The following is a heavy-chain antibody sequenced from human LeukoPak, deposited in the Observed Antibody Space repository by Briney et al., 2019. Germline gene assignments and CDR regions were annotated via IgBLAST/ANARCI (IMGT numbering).Heavy chain of an antibody. CDR1: GGSVSSDSHY. J-gene: IGHJ4*02. CDR3: ARGRGL. Sequence: SETLSLTCTVSGGSVSSDSHYWSCIRQPPGKGLEWIGWIYNSGSANYNPSLKSRVTISVDTSKNQFSLKLRSVTAADTAVYYCARGRGLWGQGTLVTVSS. V-gene: IGHV4-61*01. D-gene: IGHD3-10*01. CDR2: IYNSGSA.